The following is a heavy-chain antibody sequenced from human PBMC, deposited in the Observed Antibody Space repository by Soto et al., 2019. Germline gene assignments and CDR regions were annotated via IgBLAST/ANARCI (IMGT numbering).Heavy chain of an antibody. CDR1: GFTVSNNY. D-gene: IGHD3-10*01. V-gene: IGHV3-53*01. Sequence: EVQLVESGGGLIQPGGSLRLSCAVSGFTVSNNYMSWVRQAPGKGLEGVSVIYSGGYTAYGDSVKGRFTISRDNSKNTINLQKNRLGADAAAWYFGGTQAGGGGYWGQGTLVTVSS. CDR3: GTQAGGGGY. CDR2: IYSGGYT. J-gene: IGHJ4*02.